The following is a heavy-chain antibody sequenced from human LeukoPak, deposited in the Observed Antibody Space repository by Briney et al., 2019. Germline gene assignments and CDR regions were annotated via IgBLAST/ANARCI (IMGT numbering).Heavy chain of an antibody. Sequence: SETLSLTCTVSGGSISSSSYYWGWIRQPPGKGLEWIGSIYYSGSTNYNPSLKSRVTISVETSKNQFSLRLSSVTAADTALYYCARGWTFKTPLGRVTGTSSRRGRYFDSWGQGTLVTVSP. V-gene: IGHV4-39*07. CDR1: GGSISSSSYY. D-gene: IGHD6-19*01. CDR3: ARGWTFKTPLGRVTGTSSRRGRYFDS. CDR2: IYYSGST. J-gene: IGHJ4*02.